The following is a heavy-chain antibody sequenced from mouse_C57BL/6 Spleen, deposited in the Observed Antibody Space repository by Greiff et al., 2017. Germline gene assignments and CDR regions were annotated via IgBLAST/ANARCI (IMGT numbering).Heavy chain of an antibody. CDR2: IYPGSGST. D-gene: IGHD1-1*01. CDR1: GYTFTSYW. J-gene: IGHJ2*01. CDR3: ARVHYYGSSYLFDY. Sequence: QVQLQQPGAELVKPGASVKMSCKASGYTFTSYWITWVKQRPGQGLEWIGDIYPGSGSTNYNEKFKSKATLTVDTASSTAYMQLSSLTSEDSAVYYCARVHYYGSSYLFDYWGQGTTLTVSS. V-gene: IGHV1-55*01.